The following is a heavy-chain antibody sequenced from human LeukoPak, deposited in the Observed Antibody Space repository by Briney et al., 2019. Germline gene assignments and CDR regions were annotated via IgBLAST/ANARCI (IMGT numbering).Heavy chain of an antibody. CDR3: ARLYYVWGSYRTLLHYMDV. Sequence: GGSLRLSCAASGFTVSSNYMSWVRQAPGKGLEWVSVIYSGGSTYYADSVKGRFTISRDNSKNTLYLQMNSLRAEDTAVYYCARLYYVWGSYRTLLHYMDVWGKGTTVTISS. V-gene: IGHV3-53*05. J-gene: IGHJ6*03. CDR2: IYSGGST. D-gene: IGHD3-16*02. CDR1: GFTVSSNY.